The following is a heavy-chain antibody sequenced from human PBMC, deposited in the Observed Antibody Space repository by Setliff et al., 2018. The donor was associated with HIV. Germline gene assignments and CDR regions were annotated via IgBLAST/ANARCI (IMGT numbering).Heavy chain of an antibody. CDR3: AKPYRGSVVRDQGYMDV. J-gene: IGHJ6*03. CDR1: GFTFSSYA. CDR2: ISGSAGST. D-gene: IGHD3-10*01. Sequence: GSLRLSCAVSGFTFSSYAMSWVRQAPGKGLEWVSAISGSAGSTYYADSVKGRFTISGGNSKNTLYLQMNSLRAEDTAVYYCAKPYRGSVVRDQGYMDVWGKGTTVTVSS. V-gene: IGHV3-23*01.